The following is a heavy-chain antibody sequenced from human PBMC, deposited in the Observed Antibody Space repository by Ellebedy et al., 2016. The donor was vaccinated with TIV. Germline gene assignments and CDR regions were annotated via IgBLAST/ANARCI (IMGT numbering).Heavy chain of an antibody. J-gene: IGHJ4*02. D-gene: IGHD2-2*01. Sequence: KVSCKASGYSFTNNWILWARHMPRKGLEWMGMIYPGDSDTRYSPSFQGQVTISADKSISTAYLQWSSLRASDTAMYYCARHEGIELAAPDYWGQGTLVTVSS. CDR1: GYSFTNNW. CDR3: ARHEGIELAAPDY. V-gene: IGHV5-51*01. CDR2: IYPGDSDT.